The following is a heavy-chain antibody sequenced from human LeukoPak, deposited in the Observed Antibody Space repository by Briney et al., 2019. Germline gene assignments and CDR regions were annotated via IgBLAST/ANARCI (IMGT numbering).Heavy chain of an antibody. Sequence: ASVKVSCKASGYTFTSYYMHWVRQAPGQGLEWMGIINPSGGSTSYAQKFQGRVTMTRDTSTSTVYMELSSLRSEDTAVYYCAREASAAGNYVFRNYNGMDVWGQGTTVIVS. CDR3: AREASAAGNYVFRNYNGMDV. CDR1: GYTFTSYY. CDR2: INPSGGST. J-gene: IGHJ6*02. D-gene: IGHD6-13*01. V-gene: IGHV1-46*01.